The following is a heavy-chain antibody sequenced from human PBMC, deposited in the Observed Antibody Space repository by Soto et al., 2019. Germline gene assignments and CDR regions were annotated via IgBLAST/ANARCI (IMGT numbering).Heavy chain of an antibody. Sequence: QITLKESGPTLVKPTQTLTLTCTFSGFSLSTSGVGVGWIRQPPGKALEWLALTYWDDDKRYSPSLKSRLTITKDTSKTQVVLTMTNMDPVDTATYYCAHRQRTVYFDYWGQGTLVTDSS. CDR2: TYWDDDK. J-gene: IGHJ4*02. CDR1: GFSLSTSGVG. D-gene: IGHD4-17*01. CDR3: AHRQRTVYFDY. V-gene: IGHV2-5*02.